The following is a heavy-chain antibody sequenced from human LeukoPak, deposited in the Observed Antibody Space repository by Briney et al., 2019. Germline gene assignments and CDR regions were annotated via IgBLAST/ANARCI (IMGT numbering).Heavy chain of an antibody. CDR2: IIPISGTA. Sequence: ASVKVSCKASGGTFSSYAISWVRQAPGQGLEWMGGIIPISGTANYAQKFQGRVTITADESTSTAYMELSSLRSEDTAVYYCARPSIPDDAFDIWGQGTMVTVSS. CDR1: GGTFSSYA. D-gene: IGHD3-3*02. J-gene: IGHJ3*02. CDR3: ARPSIPDDAFDI. V-gene: IGHV1-69*13.